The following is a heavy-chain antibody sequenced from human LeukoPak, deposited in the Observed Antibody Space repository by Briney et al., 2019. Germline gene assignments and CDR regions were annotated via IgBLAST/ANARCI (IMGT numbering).Heavy chain of an antibody. V-gene: IGHV4-59*01. D-gene: IGHD6-6*01. CDR1: GGSISSYY. CDR2: IYYSGST. Sequence: SETLSLTCTVSGGSISSYYWSWIRQPPGKGLEWIGYIYYSGSTNYNPSLKSRVTISVDTSKNQFSLKPSSVTAADTAVYYCARLGGSSGFFGAFDIWGQGTMVTVSS. J-gene: IGHJ3*02. CDR3: ARLGGSSGFFGAFDI.